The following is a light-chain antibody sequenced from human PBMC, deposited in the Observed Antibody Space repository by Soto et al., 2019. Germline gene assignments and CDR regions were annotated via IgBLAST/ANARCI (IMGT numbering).Light chain of an antibody. CDR1: QTISNSY. CDR3: QQYVNTVRT. Sequence: EIVLTQSPGTLSLSPGERATLSCRASQTISNSYLAWYRHKSGQAPRLLISAASSRATGIPDRFSGSGSGTDFTLTISRLEPEDFAVYYCQQYVNTVRTFGQGTTVEIK. J-gene: IGKJ1*01. CDR2: AAS. V-gene: IGKV3-20*01.